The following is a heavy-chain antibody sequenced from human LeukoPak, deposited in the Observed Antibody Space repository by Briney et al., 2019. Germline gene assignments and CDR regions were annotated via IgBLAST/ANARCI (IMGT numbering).Heavy chain of an antibody. J-gene: IGHJ6*02. CDR1: GGTFSSYA. Sequence: GASVKVSCKASGGTFSSYAISWVRQAPGQGLEWMGGIIPIFGTANYAQKFQGRVTITADESTSTAYMELSSLRSEDTAVYYCARDRRISITGTTYGMDVWGQGTTVTVSS. D-gene: IGHD1-7*01. V-gene: IGHV1-69*13. CDR2: IIPIFGTA. CDR3: ARDRRISITGTTYGMDV.